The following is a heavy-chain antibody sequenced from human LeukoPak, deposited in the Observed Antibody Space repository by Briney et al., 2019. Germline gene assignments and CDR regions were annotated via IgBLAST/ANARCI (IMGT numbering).Heavy chain of an antibody. CDR1: GGSFSGYY. Sequence: SETLSLTCAVYGGSFSGYYWSWIRQPPGKGLEWIGSIYYSGSTYYNPSLKSRVTISVDTSKNQFSLKLSSVTAADTAVYYCARDGNTIPWRGGLNWFDPWGQGTLVTVSS. D-gene: IGHD1-7*01. V-gene: IGHV4-34*01. J-gene: IGHJ5*02. CDR3: ARDGNTIPWRGGLNWFDP. CDR2: IYYSGST.